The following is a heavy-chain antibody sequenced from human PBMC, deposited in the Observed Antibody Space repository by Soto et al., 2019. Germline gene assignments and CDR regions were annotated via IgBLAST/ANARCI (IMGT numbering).Heavy chain of an antibody. V-gene: IGHV4-31*03. J-gene: IGHJ6*02. Sequence: SETLSLTCTVSGDSISSSSYYWSWIRQHPGKGLEWIGYIHYSGNTRYNPSLKSRLTISVDTSKNQFSLMLSSLTAADTAVYFCARARVPYSSTWYRYDYYGMDIWGQGTTVTVSS. CDR2: IHYSGNT. CDR3: ARARVPYSSTWYRYDYYGMDI. CDR1: GDSISSSSYY. D-gene: IGHD6-13*01.